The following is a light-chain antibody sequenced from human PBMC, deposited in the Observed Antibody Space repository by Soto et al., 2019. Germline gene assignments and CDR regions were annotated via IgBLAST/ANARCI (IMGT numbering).Light chain of an antibody. J-gene: IGLJ1*01. CDR2: RNN. CDR3: AAWDDSLRASYV. V-gene: IGLV1-47*01. CDR1: SSNIGNNY. Sequence: QSVLTQPPSASGTPGQRVTISCSGSSSNIGNNYVFWYQKFPGTAPKLLIYRNNQRPSGVPDRFSGSKSGTSASLAISGLRSEDEVDYYCAAWDDSLRASYVFGTGTKVTVL.